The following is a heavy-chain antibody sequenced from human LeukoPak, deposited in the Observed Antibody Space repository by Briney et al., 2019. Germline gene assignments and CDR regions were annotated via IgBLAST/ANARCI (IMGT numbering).Heavy chain of an antibody. D-gene: IGHD6-13*01. CDR3: AKRRYDTSSLDWFDP. V-gene: IGHV3-23*01. CDR2: ISATGANT. Sequence: GGTLRLSCAASGFTFSSYGMSWVRQAPGKGLEWVSTISATGANTYYADSVKGRFTISRDNSKSTLYLQMNSLRVEDAAVYYCAKRRYDTSSLDWFDPWGQGTLSPSPQ. J-gene: IGHJ5*02. CDR1: GFTFSSYG.